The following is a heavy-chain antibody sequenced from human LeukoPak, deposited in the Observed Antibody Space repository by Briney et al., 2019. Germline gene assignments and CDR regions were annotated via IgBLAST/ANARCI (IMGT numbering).Heavy chain of an antibody. V-gene: IGHV4-59*01. D-gene: IGHD1-26*01. Sequence: SETLSLTCTVSGVSINTYYWRWIRHPPGKGREWIGYIYYNGSTNYNPSLRSRVTISIDTSKNQFSLKLNSVTAADTAVYYCAKKTLGRDHAFHIWGQGTMVTVSS. CDR1: GVSINTYY. CDR3: AKKTLGRDHAFHI. J-gene: IGHJ3*02. CDR2: IYYNGST.